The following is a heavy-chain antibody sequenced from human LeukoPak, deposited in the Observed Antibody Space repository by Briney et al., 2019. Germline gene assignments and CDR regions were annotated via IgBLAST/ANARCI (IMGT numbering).Heavy chain of an antibody. Sequence: GGSLRLSCAASGFTFSRYEMNWVRQAPGKGLEWISYISGSGDTIYYADSVKGRFTISRDNAKNSLYLQMNSLRDDDTAVYYCVRGVGVSRFNYLDPWGQGTLVIVSS. J-gene: IGHJ5*02. V-gene: IGHV3-48*03. D-gene: IGHD1-7*01. CDR1: GFTFSRYE. CDR3: VRGVGVSRFNYLDP. CDR2: ISGSGDTI.